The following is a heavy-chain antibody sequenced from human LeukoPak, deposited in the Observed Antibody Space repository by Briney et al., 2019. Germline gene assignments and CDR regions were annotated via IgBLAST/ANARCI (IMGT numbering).Heavy chain of an antibody. Sequence: GGSLRLSCAASGFNFKAYAMSWVRQAPGKGPEWVSGISGSGSTTYFADSVKGRFTISRDNSKSTLYLQMNSLRAEDTAVYYCARDAGGDTAIGYWGQGTLVTVSS. CDR2: ISGSGSTT. D-gene: IGHD5-18*01. CDR3: ARDAGGDTAIGY. V-gene: IGHV3-23*01. J-gene: IGHJ4*02. CDR1: GFNFKAYA.